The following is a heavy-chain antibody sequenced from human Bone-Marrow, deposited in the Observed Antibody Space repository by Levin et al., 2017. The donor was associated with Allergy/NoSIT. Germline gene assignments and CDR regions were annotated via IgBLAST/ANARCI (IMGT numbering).Heavy chain of an antibody. CDR1: GGSFSGYY. Sequence: SQTLSLTCAVYGGSFSGYYWSWIRQPPGKGLEWIGEINHSGSTNYNPSLKSRVTISVDTSKNQFSLKLSSVTAADTAVYYCAVDDPRDSSSSAVQGYYYGMDVWGQGTTVTVSS. CDR2: INHSGST. D-gene: IGHD6-6*01. J-gene: IGHJ6*02. V-gene: IGHV4-34*01. CDR3: AVDDPRDSSSSAVQGYYYGMDV.